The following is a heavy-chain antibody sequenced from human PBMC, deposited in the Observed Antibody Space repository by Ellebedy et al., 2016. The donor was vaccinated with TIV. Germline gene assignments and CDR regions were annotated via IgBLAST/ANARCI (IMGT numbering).Heavy chain of an antibody. CDR3: ARGSGIAAAGPLSNDY. CDR1: GGSISSYY. Sequence: GSLRLXXTVSGGSISSYYWSWIRQPPGKGLEWIGYIYYSGSTNYNPSHKSRVTISVDTSKNQFSLKLSSVTAADTAVYYCARGSGIAAAGPLSNDYWGQGTLVTVSS. J-gene: IGHJ4*02. V-gene: IGHV4-59*01. CDR2: IYYSGST. D-gene: IGHD6-13*01.